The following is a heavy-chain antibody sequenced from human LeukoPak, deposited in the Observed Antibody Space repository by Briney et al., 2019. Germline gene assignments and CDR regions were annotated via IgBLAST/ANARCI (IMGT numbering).Heavy chain of an antibody. Sequence: SETLSLTCTVSGGSISSGSYCWSWIRQPAGKGLEWIGRIYTSGSTNYNPSLKSRVTMSVDTSKNQFSLKLSSVTAADTAVYYCARVGVTMVRGVLSRDYYYYYMDVWGKGTTVTISS. CDR2: IYTSGST. J-gene: IGHJ6*03. CDR1: GGSISSGSYC. V-gene: IGHV4-61*02. CDR3: ARVGVTMVRGVLSRDYYYYYMDV. D-gene: IGHD3-10*01.